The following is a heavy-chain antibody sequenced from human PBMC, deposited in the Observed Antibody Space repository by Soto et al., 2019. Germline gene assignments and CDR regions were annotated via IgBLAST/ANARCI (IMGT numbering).Heavy chain of an antibody. D-gene: IGHD3-3*01. CDR1: GYTFTSYY. J-gene: IGHJ6*02. Sequence: ASVKVSCKASGYTFTSYYMHWVRQAPGQGLEWMGGIIPIFGTANYAQKFQGRVTITADESTSTAYMELSSLRSEDTAVYYCARGKDFWSGYSYYYYGMDVWGQGTTVTVSS. CDR3: ARGKDFWSGYSYYYYGMDV. CDR2: IIPIFGTA. V-gene: IGHV1-69*13.